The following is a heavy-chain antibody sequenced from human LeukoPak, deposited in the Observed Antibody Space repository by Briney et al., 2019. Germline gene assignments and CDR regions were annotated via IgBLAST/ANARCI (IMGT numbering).Heavy chain of an antibody. Sequence: PGGSLRLSCAASGFTVSSNYMSWVRQAPGKGLEWVSVIYSGGSTYYADSVKGRFTISRDNSKNTLYLQMNSLRAEDTAVCYCARVPPGLVHYWGQGTLVTVSS. J-gene: IGHJ4*02. V-gene: IGHV3-53*01. CDR1: GFTVSSNY. D-gene: IGHD6-19*01. CDR2: IYSGGST. CDR3: ARVPPGLVHY.